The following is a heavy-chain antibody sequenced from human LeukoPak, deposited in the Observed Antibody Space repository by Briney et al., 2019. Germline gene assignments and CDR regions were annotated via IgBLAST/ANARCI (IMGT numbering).Heavy chain of an antibody. Sequence: GGSLRLSCAASGFTFSSYSMNWVRQAPGKGLEWVSYISSSSSYIYYADSVKGRFTISRDIAKNSLYLQMNSLRAEDTAVYYCARDPGMYYFDYWGQGTLVTVSS. J-gene: IGHJ4*02. CDR3: ARDPGMYYFDY. CDR1: GFTFSSYS. CDR2: ISSSSSYI. D-gene: IGHD3-10*01. V-gene: IGHV3-21*01.